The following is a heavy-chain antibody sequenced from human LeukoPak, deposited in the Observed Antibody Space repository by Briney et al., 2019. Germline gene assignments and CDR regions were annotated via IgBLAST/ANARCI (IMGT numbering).Heavy chain of an antibody. V-gene: IGHV4-4*09. CDR3: ARDNEIVAAAGGLFDY. Sequence: KPSETLSLTGTVSGGSISSYYWSWIRQPPGKGLEWIGYIYTSGSTNYNPSLKSRVTISVDTSKNQFSLKLSSVTAADTAVYYCARDNEIVAAAGGLFDYWGQGTLVTVSS. CDR2: IYTSGST. J-gene: IGHJ4*02. D-gene: IGHD6-13*01. CDR1: GGSISSYY.